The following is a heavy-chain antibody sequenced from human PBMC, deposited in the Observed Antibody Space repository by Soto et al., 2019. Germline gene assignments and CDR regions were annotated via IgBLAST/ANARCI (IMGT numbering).Heavy chain of an antibody. CDR2: IWYDGGNK. V-gene: IGHV3-33*01. J-gene: IGHJ6*04. CDR1: GFTFSSYG. Sequence: PGGSLRLSCAASGFTFSSYGMHWVRQAPGKGLEWVAVIWYDGGNKYYADSVKGRFTISRDNSKNTLYLQMNSLRAEDTAVYYCARDAESYGGYYYYYYGMDVWGKGTMVPVSS. CDR3: ARDAESYGGYYYYYYGMDV. D-gene: IGHD5-18*01.